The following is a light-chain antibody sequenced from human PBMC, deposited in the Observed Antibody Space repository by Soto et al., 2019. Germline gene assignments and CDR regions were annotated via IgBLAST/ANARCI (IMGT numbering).Light chain of an antibody. CDR2: GAS. Sequence: GVTQSACALSLSQGERATLSCRASQSVSNNYLAWYQQKPGQAPRLLIYGASNRATGIPDRFSGSGSGTDFTLTSSMQEPEDFAVYCCQQYGSSGTFGRGTKVDIK. J-gene: IGKJ4*02. CDR1: QSVSNNY. V-gene: IGKV3-20*01. CDR3: QQYGSSGT.